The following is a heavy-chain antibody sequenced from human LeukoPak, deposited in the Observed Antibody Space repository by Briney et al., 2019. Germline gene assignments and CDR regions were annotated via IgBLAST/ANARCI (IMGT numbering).Heavy chain of an antibody. CDR1: GNYW. CDR2: INSDGSWT. Sequence: GSLRLSCAASGNYWMHWVRQAPGKGLVWVSHINSDGSWTGYADSVKGRLTISKDNAKNTVYLQMNNLRAEDTAVYYCVSFYETYWGRGTLVTVSS. J-gene: IGHJ4*02. CDR3: VSFYETY. V-gene: IGHV3-74*01. D-gene: IGHD2-2*01.